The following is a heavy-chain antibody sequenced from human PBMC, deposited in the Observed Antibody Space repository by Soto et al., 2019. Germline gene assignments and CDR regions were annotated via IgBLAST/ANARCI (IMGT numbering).Heavy chain of an antibody. CDR2: IYYSGST. Sequence: SETLSLTCTVSGGSISSGDYYWSWIRQPPGKGLEWIGYIYYSGSTYYNPSLKSRVTISLDTSKNQFSLKLSSVTAADTAVYYCARGDTKQLWYPCCEYWGLGTRVTVSS. CDR1: GGSISSGDYY. CDR3: ARGDTKQLWYPCCEY. V-gene: IGHV4-30-4*01. D-gene: IGHD5-18*01. J-gene: IGHJ4*02.